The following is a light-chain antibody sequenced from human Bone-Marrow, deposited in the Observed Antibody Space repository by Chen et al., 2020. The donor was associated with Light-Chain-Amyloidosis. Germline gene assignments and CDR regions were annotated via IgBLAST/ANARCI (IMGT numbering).Light chain of an antibody. CDR2: EGT. Sequence: QSALTQPASVSGSPRPSISISCTGTSTDVGGDNHVSWYQQHPDNAPKLMIYEGTNRPSWGPDRFSGSKSDNTASLTISGLQTEDEDDYFCSSYTITNTLVFGSGTRVTVL. CDR1: STDVGGDNH. CDR3: SSYTITNTLV. V-gene: IGLV2-14*01. J-gene: IGLJ1*01.